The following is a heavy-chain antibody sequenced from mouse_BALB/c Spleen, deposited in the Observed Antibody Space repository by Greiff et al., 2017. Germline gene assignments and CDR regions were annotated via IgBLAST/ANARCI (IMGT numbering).Heavy chain of an antibody. J-gene: IGHJ2*01. CDR1: GFSLTSYG. D-gene: IGHD2-14*01. CDR3: ARERRYDEGYYFDY. Sequence: VQLQQSGPGLVAPSQSLSITCTVSGFSLTSYGVHWVRQPPGKGLEWLGVIWAGGSTNYNSALMSRLSISKDNSKSQVFLKMNSLQTDDTAMYYCARERRYDEGYYFDYWGQGTTLTVSS. V-gene: IGHV2-9*02. CDR2: IWAGGST.